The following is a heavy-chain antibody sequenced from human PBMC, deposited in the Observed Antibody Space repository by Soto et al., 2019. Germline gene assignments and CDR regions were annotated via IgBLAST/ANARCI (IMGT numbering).Heavy chain of an antibody. CDR1: GYTYTSYG. Sequence: ASVKASSKAPGYTYTSYGISWVRQAPGQGHEWMGWISAYNGNTNYAQKLQGRVTMTTDTSTSTAYMELRSLRSDDTAVYYCARAYGEVLGGGRLCYYYYYLDVWSKGSTVTVSS. CDR2: ISAYNGNT. D-gene: IGHD4-17*01. CDR3: ARAYGEVLGGGRLCYYYYYLDV. J-gene: IGHJ6*03. V-gene: IGHV1-18*04.